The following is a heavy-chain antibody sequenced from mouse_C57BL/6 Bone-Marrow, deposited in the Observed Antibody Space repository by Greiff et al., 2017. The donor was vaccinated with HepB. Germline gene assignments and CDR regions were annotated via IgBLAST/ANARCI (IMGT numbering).Heavy chain of an antibody. CDR1: GFSLTSYG. V-gene: IGHV2-2*01. J-gene: IGHJ1*03. Sequence: VMLVESGPGLVQPSQSLSITCTVSGFSLTSYGVHWVRQSPGKGLEWLGVIWSGGSTDYNAAFISRLSISKDNSKSQVFFKMNSLQADDTAIYYCARNGWLLRSYWYFDVWGTGTTVTVSS. D-gene: IGHD2-3*01. CDR2: IWSGGST. CDR3: ARNGWLLRSYWYFDV.